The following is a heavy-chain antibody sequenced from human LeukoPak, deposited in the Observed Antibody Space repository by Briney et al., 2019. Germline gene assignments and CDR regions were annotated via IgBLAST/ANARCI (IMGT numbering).Heavy chain of an antibody. V-gene: IGHV4-31*03. D-gene: IGHD6-19*01. CDR2: IYYSGST. Sequence: PSETLSLTCTVSGGSISSGGYYWSWIRQHPGKGLEWIGYIYYSGSTYYNPSLKSRVTISVDTSKNQFSLKLSSVTAADTAVYYCASAHTYYSSGSYRGYGWFDPWGQGTLVTVSS. J-gene: IGHJ5*02. CDR3: ASAHTYYSSGSYRGYGWFDP. CDR1: GGSISSGGYY.